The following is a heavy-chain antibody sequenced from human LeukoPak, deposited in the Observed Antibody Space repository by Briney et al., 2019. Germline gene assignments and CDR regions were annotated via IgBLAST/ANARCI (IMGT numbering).Heavy chain of an antibody. D-gene: IGHD3-3*01. Sequence: SETLSLTCAVYGGSFSGYYWSWIRQPPGKGLEWIGEINHSGSTNYNPSLKSRVTISVDTSKNQFSLKLSSVTAADTAVYYCAREEAFGVVITPYFDYWGQGTLVTVSS. CDR2: INHSGST. CDR3: AREEAFGVVITPYFDY. V-gene: IGHV4-34*01. J-gene: IGHJ4*02. CDR1: GGSFSGYY.